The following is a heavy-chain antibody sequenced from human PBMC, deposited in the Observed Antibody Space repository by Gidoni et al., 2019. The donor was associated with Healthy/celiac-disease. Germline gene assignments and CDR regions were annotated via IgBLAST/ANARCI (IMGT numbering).Heavy chain of an antibody. CDR2: IYYSGST. V-gene: IGHV4-39*01. Sequence: QLQLQESGPGLVKPSETLSLTCTVSGGSISSSSYYWGWIRQPPGRGLEWIGSIYYSGSTYYNPSLKSRVTISVDTSKNQFSLKLSSVTAADTAVYYCASGTGYSSGPARHWGQGTLVTVSS. CDR3: ASGTGYSSGPARH. J-gene: IGHJ4*02. D-gene: IGHD6-19*01. CDR1: GGSISSSSYY.